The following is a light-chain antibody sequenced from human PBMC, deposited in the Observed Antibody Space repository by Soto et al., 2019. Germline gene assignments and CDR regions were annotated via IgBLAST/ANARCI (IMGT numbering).Light chain of an antibody. J-gene: IGKJ5*01. CDR2: GAS. CDR1: QSVSSSY. V-gene: IGKV3-20*01. Sequence: EIVLTQSPGTLSLSPGERATLSCRASQSVSSSYLAWYQQKPGQAPRLLIYGASSRATGIPDRFSGSGSGTDCTLTISRLETEDCAVYYCQQYGSSPLVTFGQGTRLEIK. CDR3: QQYGSSPLVT.